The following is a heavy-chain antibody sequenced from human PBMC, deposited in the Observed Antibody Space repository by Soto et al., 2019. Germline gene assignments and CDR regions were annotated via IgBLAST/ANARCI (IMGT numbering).Heavy chain of an antibody. CDR2: IYPGDSDT. V-gene: IGHV5-51*01. CDR1: GYGFTSYW. CDR3: ARWGAQQLTTDYYYGMDV. Sequence: PGESLKISCTGSGYGFTSYWVGWVRQMPGKGLEWMGIIYPGDSDTRYSPSFRGQVTISADKSISTAYLQWSSLKASDTAMYYCARWGAQQLTTDYYYGMDVWGQGTTVTVSS. D-gene: IGHD6-13*01. J-gene: IGHJ6*02.